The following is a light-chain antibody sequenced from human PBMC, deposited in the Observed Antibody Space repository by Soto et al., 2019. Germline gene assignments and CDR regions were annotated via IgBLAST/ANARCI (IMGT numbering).Light chain of an antibody. V-gene: IGLV2-18*01. J-gene: IGLJ1*01. CDR1: STDFVSYNR. Sequence: QSVLTQPPSVSGSPGQSVTISCTGTSTDFVSYNRVSWYQQPPGTAPKLIIYVASNRPSGVPDRFSGSKSGNTASLTISGLQAVDEADYYCSLYTSENTYVFGTGTKVTVL. CDR3: SLYTSENTYV. CDR2: VAS.